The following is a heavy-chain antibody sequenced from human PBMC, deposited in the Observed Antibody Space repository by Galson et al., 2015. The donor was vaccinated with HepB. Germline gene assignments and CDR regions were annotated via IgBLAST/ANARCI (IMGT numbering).Heavy chain of an antibody. CDR2: ISSSGSTI. CDR1: GFTFSDYY. Sequence: SLRLSCAASGFTFSDYYMSWIRQAPGKGLEWVSYISSSGSTIYHADSVKGRFTISRDNAKNSLYLQMNSLRAEDTAVYYCARGGREYSGYGLGGWYFDLWCRGTLVTVSS. CDR3: ARGGREYSGYGLGGWYFDL. J-gene: IGHJ2*01. D-gene: IGHD5-12*01. V-gene: IGHV3-11*01.